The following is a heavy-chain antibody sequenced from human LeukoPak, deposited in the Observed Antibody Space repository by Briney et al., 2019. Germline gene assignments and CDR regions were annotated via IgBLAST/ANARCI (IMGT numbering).Heavy chain of an antibody. CDR3: ARGTMFPYYFDY. D-gene: IGHD3-10*02. CDR2: ISSSSSYI. V-gene: IGHV3-21*01. CDR1: GFTFSGYS. J-gene: IGHJ4*02. Sequence: GGSLRLSCAASGFTFSGYSMCWVRQAPGKGLEWVSFISSSSSYIYYADSVKGRFTISRDNAKNSLYLQMNSLRAEDTAVYYCARGTMFPYYFDYWGQGTLVTVSS.